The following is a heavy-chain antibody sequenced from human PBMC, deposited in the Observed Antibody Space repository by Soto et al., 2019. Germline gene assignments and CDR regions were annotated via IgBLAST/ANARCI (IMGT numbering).Heavy chain of an antibody. V-gene: IGHV1-3*01. CDR1: GDTFTTCA. CDR3: QPANGMEQNYYHPGMEV. J-gene: IGHJ6*02. CDR2: LNAGNGNT. D-gene: IGHD1-1*01. Sequence: SVKVACKASGDTFTTCAMQCVRQAPGRGLEWMAWLNAGNGNTRYSPKCQDRFTISRDTSSSTAYMELRSLRSEDTAVYYRQPANGMEQNYYHPGMEVRGQGPTV.